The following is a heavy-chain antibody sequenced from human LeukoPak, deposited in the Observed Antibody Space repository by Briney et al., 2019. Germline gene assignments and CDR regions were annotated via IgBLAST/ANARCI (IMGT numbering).Heavy chain of an antibody. CDR3: ARDRRAGYSGYDSSAFDI. CDR1: GGSISSSSYY. V-gene: IGHV4-39*07. J-gene: IGHJ3*02. D-gene: IGHD5-12*01. CDR2: IYYSGST. Sequence: SETLSLTCTVSGGSISSSSYYWSWIRQPPGKGLEWIGNIYYSGSTYCDPSLKSRVTISIDTSRNQFSLKLSSVTAADTAVYYCARDRRAGYSGYDSSAFDIWGQGTMVTVSS.